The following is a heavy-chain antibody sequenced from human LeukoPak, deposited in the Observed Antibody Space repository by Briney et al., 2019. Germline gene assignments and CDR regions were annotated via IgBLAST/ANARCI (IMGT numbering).Heavy chain of an antibody. Sequence: SVKVSCKASGGTFSSYAISWVRQAPGQGLEWMGGMIPIFGTANYAQKFQGRVTITADESTSTAYMELSSLRSEDTAVYYCARGRHYDFWSAPSAGAWFDPWGQGTLVTVSS. CDR2: MIPIFGTA. CDR1: GGTFSSYA. J-gene: IGHJ5*02. V-gene: IGHV1-69*13. CDR3: ARGRHYDFWSAPSAGAWFDP. D-gene: IGHD3-3*01.